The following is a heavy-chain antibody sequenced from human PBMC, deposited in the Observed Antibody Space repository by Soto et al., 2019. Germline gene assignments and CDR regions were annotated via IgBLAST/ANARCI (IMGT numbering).Heavy chain of an antibody. J-gene: IGHJ5*02. V-gene: IGHV1-69*01. CDR1: GGTFSSYA. CDR3: ARDLLRMRPYDILWLAPLAP. D-gene: IGHD3-9*01. CDR2: IIPIFGTA. Sequence: QVQLVQSGAEVKKPGSSVKVSCKASGGTFSSYAISWVRQAPGQGLEWMGGIIPIFGTANYAQKFQGRVTITADESTSTAYMELSSLRSEDTAVYYCARDLLRMRPYDILWLAPLAPWGQGTLVTVSS.